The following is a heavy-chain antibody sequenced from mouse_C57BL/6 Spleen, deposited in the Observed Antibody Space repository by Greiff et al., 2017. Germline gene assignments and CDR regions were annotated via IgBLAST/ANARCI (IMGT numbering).Heavy chain of an antibody. CDR3: ARGIYYDYDEGGFDY. CDR2: IYPGDGDT. V-gene: IGHV1-82*01. CDR1: GYAFSSSW. D-gene: IGHD2-4*01. J-gene: IGHJ2*01. Sequence: VKLMESGPELVKPGASVKISCKASGYAFSSSWMNWVKQRPGKGLEWIGRIYPGDGDTNYNGKFKGKATLTADKSSSTAYMQLSSLTSEDSAVYFCARGIYYDYDEGGFDYWGQGTTLTVSS.